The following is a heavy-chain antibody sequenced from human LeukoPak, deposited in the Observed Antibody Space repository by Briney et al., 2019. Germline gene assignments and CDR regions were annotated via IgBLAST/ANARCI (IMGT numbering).Heavy chain of an antibody. CDR2: ISSYGGST. V-gene: IGHV3-64*01. J-gene: IGHJ4*02. CDR1: GFTFSSYA. D-gene: IGHD2-21*01. Sequence: GGSLRLFCAASGFTFSSYAMHWVRQAPGKRLEYVSAISSYGGSTYYANSVKRRFTISTDNPKNTLYLQMASLTAEDMAVYYCARVAPARVYDYWGQGTLVTVSS. CDR3: ARVAPARVYDY.